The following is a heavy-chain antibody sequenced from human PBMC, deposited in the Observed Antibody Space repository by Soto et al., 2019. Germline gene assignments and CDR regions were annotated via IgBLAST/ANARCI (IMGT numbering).Heavy chain of an antibody. CDR3: ARGSSIAGLYYGMDV. J-gene: IGHJ6*02. Sequence: QVQLQESGPGLVKPSQTLSLTCTVSGGSISSGGYYWTWIRQHPGKGLGWIGYNYYSGITYYNPSLKSRVTISRDTSKNQFSLKLRSVTAADTAVYYCARGSSIAGLYYGMDVWGQGTTVTVSS. V-gene: IGHV4-31*03. CDR2: NYYSGIT. CDR1: GGSISSGGYY. D-gene: IGHD6-6*01.